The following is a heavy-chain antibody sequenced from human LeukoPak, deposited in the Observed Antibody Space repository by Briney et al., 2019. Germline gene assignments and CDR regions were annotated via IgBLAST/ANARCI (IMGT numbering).Heavy chain of an antibody. CDR3: ARDQYDSSGYTTLGAFDI. D-gene: IGHD3-22*01. J-gene: IGHJ3*02. Sequence: SETLSLTCTVSGDSISSADYYWNWIRQPPGKGLEWIGYIYYSGSTNYNPSLKSRVTISVDTSKNQFSLKLSSVTAADTAVYYCARDQYDSSGYTTLGAFDIWGQGTMVTVSS. CDR2: IYYSGST. CDR1: GDSISSADYY. V-gene: IGHV4-61*08.